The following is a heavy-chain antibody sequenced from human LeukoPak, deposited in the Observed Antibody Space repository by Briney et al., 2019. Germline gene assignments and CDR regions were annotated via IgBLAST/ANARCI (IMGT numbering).Heavy chain of an antibody. V-gene: IGHV4-34*01. CDR3: ARFDGYSSSWSFGY. Sequence: PSETLSLTCAVYGGSFSGYYWSWIRQPPGRGLEWIGEINHSGSTNYNPSLKSRVTISVDTSKNQFSLKLISVTAADTAVYYCARFDGYSSSWSFGYWGQGTLVTASS. D-gene: IGHD6-13*01. CDR2: INHSGST. CDR1: GGSFSGYY. J-gene: IGHJ4*02.